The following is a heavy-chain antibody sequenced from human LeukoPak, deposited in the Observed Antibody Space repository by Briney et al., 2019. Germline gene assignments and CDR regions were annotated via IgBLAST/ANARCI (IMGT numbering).Heavy chain of an antibody. Sequence: GGSLRLSCAASGFTFSSYWMSWVRQAPGKGLEWVANIKQDGSEKYYVDSVKGRFTISRDNAKNSLYLQMNSLRAEDTAVYYCARSLGNYYDFWSGYYYFDYWGQGTLVTVSS. V-gene: IGHV3-7*01. CDR3: ARSLGNYYDFWSGYYYFDY. D-gene: IGHD3-3*01. CDR2: IKQDGSEK. J-gene: IGHJ4*02. CDR1: GFTFSSYW.